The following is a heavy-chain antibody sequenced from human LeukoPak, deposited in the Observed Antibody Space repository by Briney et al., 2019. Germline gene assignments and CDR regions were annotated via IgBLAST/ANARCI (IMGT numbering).Heavy chain of an antibody. CDR1: GYTFTGYY. CDR3: ARDGGGYQLLNWFDP. D-gene: IGHD2-2*01. Sequence: ASVKVSCKASGYTFTGYYMHWVRQAPEQGLEWMGWINPNSGGTNYAQKFQGRVTMTRDTSISTAYMELSRLRSDDTAVYYCARDGGGYQLLNWFDPWGQGTLVTVSS. J-gene: IGHJ5*02. V-gene: IGHV1-2*02. CDR2: INPNSGGT.